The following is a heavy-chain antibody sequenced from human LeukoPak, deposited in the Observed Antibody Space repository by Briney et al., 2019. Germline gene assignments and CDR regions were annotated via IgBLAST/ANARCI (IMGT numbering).Heavy chain of an antibody. V-gene: IGHV1-3*01. D-gene: IGHD3-10*01. CDR1: GYTFTSYA. Sequence: ASVKVSRKASGYTFTSYAMHWVRQAPGQRLEWMGWINAGNGNTKYSQKFQGRVTIARDTSASTAYMELSSLRSEDTAVYYCARGPLWFGELFPDYWGQGTLVTVSS. CDR2: INAGNGNT. J-gene: IGHJ4*02. CDR3: ARGPLWFGELFPDY.